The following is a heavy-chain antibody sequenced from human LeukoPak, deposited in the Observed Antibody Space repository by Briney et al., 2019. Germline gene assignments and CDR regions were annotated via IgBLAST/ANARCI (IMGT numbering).Heavy chain of an antibody. D-gene: IGHD3-22*01. V-gene: IGHV3-49*04. CDR1: GFTFSSYW. J-gene: IGHJ4*02. Sequence: GGSLRLSCAASGFTFSSYWMHWVRQAPGKGLEWVGFIRSKPYGGTTEYAASVKGRFTISRDDSESIAYLQMNSLKTEDTAVYYCTRGDYYDSGGYYFLFDYWGQGTLVAVSS. CDR2: IRSKPYGGTT. CDR3: TRGDYYDSGGYYFLFDY.